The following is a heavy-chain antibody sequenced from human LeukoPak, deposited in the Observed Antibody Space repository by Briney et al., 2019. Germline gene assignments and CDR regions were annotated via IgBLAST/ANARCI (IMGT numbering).Heavy chain of an antibody. CDR3: ARGPWVRFLEWLRSYYFDY. CDR1: GGSISSYY. Sequence: SETLSLTCTVSGGSISSYYWSWIRQPPRTGLEWIGYIYYSGSTNYNPSLKSRVTISVDTSKNQFSLKLSSVTAADTAVYYCARGPWVRFLEWLRSYYFDYWGQGTLVTVSS. D-gene: IGHD3-3*01. V-gene: IGHV4-59*01. CDR2: IYYSGST. J-gene: IGHJ4*02.